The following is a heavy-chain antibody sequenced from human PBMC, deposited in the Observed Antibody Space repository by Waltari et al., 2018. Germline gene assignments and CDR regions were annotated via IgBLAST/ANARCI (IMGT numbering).Heavy chain of an antibody. CDR2: IYYSGST. CDR3: ARVYDY. Sequence: QVQLQESGPGLVKPSETLSLTCTVSGGPISSYYWSWIRQPPGKGLEWIGYIYYSGSTNYNPSLKSRVTISVDTSKNQFSLKLSSVTAADTAVYYCARVYDYWGQGTLVTVSS. CDR1: GGPISSYY. V-gene: IGHV4-59*01. J-gene: IGHJ4*02.